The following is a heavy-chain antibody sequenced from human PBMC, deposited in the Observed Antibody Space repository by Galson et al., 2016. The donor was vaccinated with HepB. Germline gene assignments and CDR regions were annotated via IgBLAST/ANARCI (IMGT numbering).Heavy chain of an antibody. Sequence: SLRLSCAASGFTFSSYSMNWVRQAPGKGLEWVSAISGSGVNAHYADSVKGRFTISRDNSKNTLYLQMNSLGAEDTAIYYCAVRYSSIWYFQHWGRGTLVTVSS. V-gene: IGHV3-23*01. J-gene: IGHJ1*01. CDR3: AVRYSSIWYFQH. CDR1: GFTFSSYS. CDR2: ISGSGVNA. D-gene: IGHD6-13*01.